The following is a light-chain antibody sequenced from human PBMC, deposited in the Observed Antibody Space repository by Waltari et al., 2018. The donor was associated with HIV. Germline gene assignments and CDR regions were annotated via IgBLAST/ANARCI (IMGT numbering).Light chain of an antibody. CDR3: QSTDITGTYAV. Sequence: YELTQSPSVSVSPGPTATINCFGDALPKQFAYWYKHKPGQAPVLLISKDKERPSGIPDRFSGSGSGTTVTLTISGVRAEDEADYYCQSTDITGTYAVFGPGTKVTVL. J-gene: IGLJ1*01. CDR2: KDK. CDR1: ALPKQF. V-gene: IGLV3-25*03.